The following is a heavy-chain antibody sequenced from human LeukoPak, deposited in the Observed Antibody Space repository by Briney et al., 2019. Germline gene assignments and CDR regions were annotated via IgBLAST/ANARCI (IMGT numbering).Heavy chain of an antibody. V-gene: IGHV3-23*01. D-gene: IGHD4-17*01. CDR3: AKFYYGDRKNADY. J-gene: IGHJ4*02. CDR1: GFTFSNYA. CDR2: ISGSGGST. Sequence: GGSLRLSCAASGFTFSNYAMSWVRQAPGKGLEWVSAISGSGGSTYYADSVKGRFTISRDNSKNTLYLQMNSLRAEDTAVYYCAKFYYGDRKNADYWGQGTLVTVSS.